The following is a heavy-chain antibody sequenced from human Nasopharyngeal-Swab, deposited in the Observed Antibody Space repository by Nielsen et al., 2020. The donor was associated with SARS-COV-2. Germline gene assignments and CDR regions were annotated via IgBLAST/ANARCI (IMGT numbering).Heavy chain of an antibody. CDR3: AKDLRGPYFF. D-gene: IGHD2/OR15-2a*01. CDR2: IVGRGDISGSGGNT. V-gene: IGHV3-23*01. Sequence: GGSLRLSCVASGYSFRTYGMSWVRPAPGKGLEWVAAIVGRGDISGSGGNTYYADSVKGRFTISRDNSKNTLSLQMNSLRAEDTAVYYCAKDLRGPYFFWGQGTLVTVSS. CDR1: GYSFRTYG. J-gene: IGHJ4*02.